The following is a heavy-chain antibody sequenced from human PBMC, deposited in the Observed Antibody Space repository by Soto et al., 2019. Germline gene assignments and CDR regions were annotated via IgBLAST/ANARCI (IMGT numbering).Heavy chain of an antibody. CDR1: GFTFSSYA. D-gene: IGHD6-19*01. J-gene: IGHJ3*02. CDR3: AKDLFPHGYSSGCYGDAFDI. CDR2: ISGSGGST. V-gene: IGHV3-23*01. Sequence: GGSLRLSCAASGFTFSSYAMSWVRQAPGKGLEWVSAISGSGGSTYYADSVKGRFTISRDNSKNTLYLQMNSLRAEDTAVYYCAKDLFPHGYSSGCYGDAFDIWGQGTMVTVSS.